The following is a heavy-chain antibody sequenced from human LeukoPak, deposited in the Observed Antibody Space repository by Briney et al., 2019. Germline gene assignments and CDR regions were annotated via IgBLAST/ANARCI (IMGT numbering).Heavy chain of an antibody. D-gene: IGHD2-8*01. Sequence: SETLSLTCTVSGGSISSYYWSWIRQPPGKGLEWIGYIYHSGSTNYNPSLKSRVTISIDTSKNQFSLKLNSVTAADTAVYYCARDLIHRDDSNAAWGQGTLVFVFS. J-gene: IGHJ5*02. CDR3: ARDLIHRDDSNAA. CDR2: IYHSGST. V-gene: IGHV4-59*01. CDR1: GGSISSYY.